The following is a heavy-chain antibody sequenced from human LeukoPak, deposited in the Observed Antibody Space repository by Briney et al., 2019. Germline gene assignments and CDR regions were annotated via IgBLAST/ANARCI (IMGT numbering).Heavy chain of an antibody. CDR2: IRGSGGGT. CDR1: GITFSTYA. D-gene: IGHD4-17*01. Sequence: PGGSLRLSCAASGITFSTYAMTWVRQAPGKGLEWVSSIRGSGGGTDYADSVKGRFTISRDNSRDTLFLQMNSLRAEDTALYYCTRDHNGDYVGAFDMWGPGTMVTVSS. V-gene: IGHV3-23*01. CDR3: TRDHNGDYVGAFDM. J-gene: IGHJ3*02.